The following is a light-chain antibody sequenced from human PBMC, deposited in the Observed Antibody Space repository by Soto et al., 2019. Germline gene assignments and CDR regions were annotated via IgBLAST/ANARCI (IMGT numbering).Light chain of an antibody. V-gene: IGKV1-9*01. CDR3: QQLNSYPLT. J-gene: IGKJ4*01. Sequence: DIQLTQSPSFLSASVGDRVTITCRASQDISDYLAWYQQRPGKAPKLLIYAASTLQSGVPSRFSGSGSGTEFTLTISSLQXXXXATYSCQQLNSYPLTFGGGTKVEIK. CDR1: QDISDY. CDR2: AAS.